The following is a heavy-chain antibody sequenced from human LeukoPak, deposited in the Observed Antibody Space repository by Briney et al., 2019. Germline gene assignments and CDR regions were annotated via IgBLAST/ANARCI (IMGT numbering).Heavy chain of an antibody. D-gene: IGHD4-17*01. Sequence: PSGTLSLTXTVSGGSISSYYWSWIRQPAGKGLEWIGRIYTSGSTNYNPSLKCRVTMSVDTSKNQFSLKLSSVTAADTAVYYCASRTTVTTSGASDIWGQGTMVTVSS. CDR2: IYTSGST. CDR3: ASRTTVTTSGASDI. J-gene: IGHJ3*02. CDR1: GGSISSYY. V-gene: IGHV4-4*07.